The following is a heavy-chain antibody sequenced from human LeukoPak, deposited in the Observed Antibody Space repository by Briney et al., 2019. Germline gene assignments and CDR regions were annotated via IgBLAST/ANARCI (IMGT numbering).Heavy chain of an antibody. Sequence: SQTLSLTCAVSGGSISSGGYSWSWIRQPPGKGLEWIGYIYHGGSTYYNPSLKSRVTISADRSKNQFSLKLSSVTAADTAVYYCARVLLEAFDIWGQGTMVTVPS. CDR3: ARVLLEAFDI. CDR1: GGSISSGGYS. CDR2: IYHGGST. V-gene: IGHV4-30-2*01. J-gene: IGHJ3*02. D-gene: IGHD3-10*01.